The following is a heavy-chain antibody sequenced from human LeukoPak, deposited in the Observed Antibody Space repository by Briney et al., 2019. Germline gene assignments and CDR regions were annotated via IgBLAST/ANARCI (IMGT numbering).Heavy chain of an antibody. D-gene: IGHD3-9*01. CDR2: MYPGDSDT. CDR1: GYNFTSYW. Sequence: GESLKISCKGSGYNFTSYWIGWVRQMPGKGPEWMGIMYPGDSDTRYSPSFRGQVTISADKSISTAYLQWSSLKASDTAMYYCARQGHLTGDYWGQGTLVTVSS. V-gene: IGHV5-51*01. CDR3: ARQGHLTGDY. J-gene: IGHJ4*02.